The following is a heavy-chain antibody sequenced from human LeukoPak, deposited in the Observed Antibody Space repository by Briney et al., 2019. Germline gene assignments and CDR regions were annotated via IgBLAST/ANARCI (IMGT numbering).Heavy chain of an antibody. Sequence: SETLSLTCAAYGGSFSGYYWSWIRQPPGKGLEWIGEINHSGSTNYNPSLKSRVTISVDTSKNQFSLKLSSVTAADTAVYYCARGLRYYYGSGSYFSTSNYYYGMDVWGQGTTVTVSS. D-gene: IGHD3-10*01. CDR3: ARGLRYYYGSGSYFSTSNYYYGMDV. CDR1: GGSFSGYY. V-gene: IGHV4-34*01. J-gene: IGHJ6*02. CDR2: INHSGST.